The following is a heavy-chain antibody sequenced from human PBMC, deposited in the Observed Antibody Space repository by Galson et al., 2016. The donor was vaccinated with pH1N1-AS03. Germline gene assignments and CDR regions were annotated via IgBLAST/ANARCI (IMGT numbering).Heavy chain of an antibody. CDR3: ARHREYQVLSSAMDV. Sequence: QSGAEVKKPGESLQISCTGSGYSFTNHWIAWVRQTPGKGLEWMGFIYPVDSDTRYSPSFQGQVTISADKSVTTAYLQWSSLKASDTAIYYCARHREYQVLSSAMDVWGQGTTVTVSS. J-gene: IGHJ6*02. CDR2: IYPVDSDT. V-gene: IGHV5-51*01. D-gene: IGHD2-2*01. CDR1: GYSFTNHW.